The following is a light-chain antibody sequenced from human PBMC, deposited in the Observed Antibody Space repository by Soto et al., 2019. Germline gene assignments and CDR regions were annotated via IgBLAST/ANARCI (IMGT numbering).Light chain of an antibody. CDR1: QGIRND. CDR2: DAS. V-gene: IGKV1-6*01. CDR3: LQDYNYPRT. Sequence: AIQMTQSPSSLSASVGDRVTITCRASQGIRNDLGWYQQKPGKAPKLLIYDASTLQSGIPSRFSGSGSGTDFTLTISSLQPEDFATYYCLQDYNYPRTFGQGTKVEIK. J-gene: IGKJ1*01.